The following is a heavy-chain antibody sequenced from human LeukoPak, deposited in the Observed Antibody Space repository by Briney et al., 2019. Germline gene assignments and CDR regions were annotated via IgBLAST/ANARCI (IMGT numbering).Heavy chain of an antibody. Sequence: PSETLSLTCAVYGGSFSGYYWSWIRQPPGKGLEWIGEINHSGSTNYNPSLKSRVTISVDTSKNHFSLKLSSVTAADTAVYYCARAMGGYSYGSFLYYYYMDVWGKGTTVTVSS. V-gene: IGHV4-34*01. CDR1: GGSFSGYY. D-gene: IGHD5-18*01. J-gene: IGHJ6*03. CDR3: ARAMGGYSYGSFLYYYYMDV. CDR2: INHSGST.